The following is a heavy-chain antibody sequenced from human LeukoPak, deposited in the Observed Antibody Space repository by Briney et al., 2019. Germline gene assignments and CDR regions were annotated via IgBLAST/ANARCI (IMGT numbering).Heavy chain of an antibody. V-gene: IGHV3-15*01. CDR1: GFIYSNAW. J-gene: IGHJ6*02. D-gene: IGHD6-13*01. Sequence: GRSLRLSRAASGFIYSNAWMSGVRQAPGKGREWVGRIKSKTYGGTTDYAAPVKGRFTISRDESKNTLYLQMNSLKTEDTAVYYCTTDSGKTYSSSWYEYYYGMDVWGQGTTVTVSS. CDR3: TTDSGKTYSSSWYEYYYGMDV. CDR2: IKSKTYGGTT.